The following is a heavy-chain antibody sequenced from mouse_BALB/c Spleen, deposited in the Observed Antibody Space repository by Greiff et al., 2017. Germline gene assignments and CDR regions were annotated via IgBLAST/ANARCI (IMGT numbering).Heavy chain of an antibody. CDR3: ARSDYYAMDY. V-gene: IGHV5-12-2*01. CDR2: ISNGGGST. CDR1: GFTFSSYT. Sequence: DVMLVESGGGLVQPGGSLKLSCAASGFTFSSYTMSWVRQTPEKRLEWVAYISNGGGSTYYPDTVKGRFTISRDNAKNTLYLQMSSLKSEDTAMYYCARSDYYAMDYWGQGTSVTVSS. J-gene: IGHJ4*01.